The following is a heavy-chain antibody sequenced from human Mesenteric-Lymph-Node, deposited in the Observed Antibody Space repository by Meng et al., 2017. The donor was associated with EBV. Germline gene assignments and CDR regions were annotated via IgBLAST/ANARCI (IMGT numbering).Heavy chain of an antibody. CDR1: GGSSSRSSYY. D-gene: IGHD1-26*01. V-gene: IGHV4-39*01. J-gene: IGHJ4*02. Sequence: QVQLQESGPGLVKPSETLSLTCTVSGGSSSRSSYYWGWIRQPPGKGLEWIGTYYNSGSTHYNPSLKSRVTISVDTSNNQFSLRLISVTAADTAAYYCARQGPSGRTFDYWGQGTLVTVSS. CDR3: ARQGPSGRTFDY. CDR2: YYNSGST.